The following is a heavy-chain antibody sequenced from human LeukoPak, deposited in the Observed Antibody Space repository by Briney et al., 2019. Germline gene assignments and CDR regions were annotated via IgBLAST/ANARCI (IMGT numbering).Heavy chain of an antibody. CDR1: GFSFSTYA. CDR3: ARKIFGSGSYPDY. D-gene: IGHD3-10*01. CDR2: IWHDASHT. Sequence: GGSLRLSCAASGFSFSTYAMHWVRQAPGKGLEWVALIWHDASHTFYTDSVKGRSTISRDNSKNTVYLQMNSLGGEDTAVYYCARKIFGSGSYPDYWGQGTLVTVSS. J-gene: IGHJ4*02. V-gene: IGHV3-33*01.